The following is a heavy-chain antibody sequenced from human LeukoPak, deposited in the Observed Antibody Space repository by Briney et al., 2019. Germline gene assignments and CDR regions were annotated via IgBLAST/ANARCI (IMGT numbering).Heavy chain of an antibody. J-gene: IGHJ4*02. Sequence: PGGSLRLSCAASGFTFSSYGMHWVRQAPGKGLEWVAVISYDGSNKYYADSVKDRFTISRDNSKNTLYLQMNSLRAEDTAVYYCAKDHIAVAGIWPPIGFDYWGQGTLVTVSS. D-gene: IGHD6-19*01. V-gene: IGHV3-30*18. CDR2: ISYDGSNK. CDR1: GFTFSSYG. CDR3: AKDHIAVAGIWPPIGFDY.